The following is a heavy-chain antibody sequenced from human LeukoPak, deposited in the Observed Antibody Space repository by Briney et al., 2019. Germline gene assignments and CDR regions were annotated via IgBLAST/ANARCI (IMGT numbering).Heavy chain of an antibody. Sequence: GGSLRLSCAASGFTFSSYAMHWVRQAPGKGLEWVAVISYDGSNKYYADSVKGRFTISRDNSKNTLYLQMNSLRAEDTAVYYCARLDYGDAAGYYYGMDVWGQGTTVTVSS. CDR2: ISYDGSNK. CDR1: GFTFSSYA. J-gene: IGHJ6*02. CDR3: ARLDYGDAAGYYYGMDV. D-gene: IGHD4-17*01. V-gene: IGHV3-30*04.